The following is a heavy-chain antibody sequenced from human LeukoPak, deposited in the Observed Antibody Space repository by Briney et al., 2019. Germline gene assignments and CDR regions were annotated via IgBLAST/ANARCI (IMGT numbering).Heavy chain of an antibody. V-gene: IGHV3-30-3*01. CDR1: GFTFDDYA. J-gene: IGHJ1*01. Sequence: GGPLRLSCAASGFTFDDYAMHWVRQAPGKGLEWVAVISYDGSNKYYADSVKGRFTISRDNAKNSLYLQMNSLRAEDTAVYYCARGSGSSRGHFQHWGQGTLVTVSS. D-gene: IGHD6-13*01. CDR2: ISYDGSNK. CDR3: ARGSGSSRGHFQH.